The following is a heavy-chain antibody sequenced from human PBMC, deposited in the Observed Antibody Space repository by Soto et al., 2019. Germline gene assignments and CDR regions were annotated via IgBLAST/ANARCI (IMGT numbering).Heavy chain of an antibody. CDR1: GGAFSTYG. CDR2: IIPSFGTP. J-gene: IGHJ6*02. CDR3: ARRDGYNSAYYYGMDV. Sequence: SVKVSCKTSGGAFSTYGLSWVRQAPGQGLEWMGGIIPSFGTPKYAQKFQGRVTITADRSTTTVYMQLSSLRPEDTAVYYCARRDGYNSAYYYGMDVWGQGTTVTVSS. V-gene: IGHV1-69*06. D-gene: IGHD1-1*01.